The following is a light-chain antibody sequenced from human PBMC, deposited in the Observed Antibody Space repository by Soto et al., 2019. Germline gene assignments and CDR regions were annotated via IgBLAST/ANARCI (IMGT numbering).Light chain of an antibody. CDR2: EVS. CDR3: SSYTSSSTLLYV. V-gene: IGLV2-14*01. J-gene: IGLJ1*01. CDR1: SRDVGGYKY. Sequence: QSVLTQAASVSGSPGQSITISCTGTSRDVGGYKYGSWYQQHPGKAPKLMIYEVSNRPSGVSNRFAGSKSGNTASLTISGLQAEDEADYYCSSYTSSSTLLYVFGTGTKVTVL.